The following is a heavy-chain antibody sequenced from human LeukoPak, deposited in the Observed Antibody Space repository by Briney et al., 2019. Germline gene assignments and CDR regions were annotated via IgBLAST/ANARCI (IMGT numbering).Heavy chain of an antibody. J-gene: IGHJ3*02. V-gene: IGHV4-59*01. Sequence: PSETLSLTCSVSGGSISTYYWSWVRQPPGKGLEWIGYVYDSGATNYNPSLKSRLTISLDTSKNQFSLKLSSVTAADTAVYYCASGWLWAFDIWGQGTMVTVSS. CDR2: VYDSGAT. CDR1: GGSISTYY. CDR3: ASGWLWAFDI. D-gene: IGHD2-21*01.